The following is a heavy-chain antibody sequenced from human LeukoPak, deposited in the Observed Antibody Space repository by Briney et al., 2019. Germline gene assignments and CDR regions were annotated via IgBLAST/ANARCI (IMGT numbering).Heavy chain of an antibody. Sequence: SETLSLTCTVSGGSISSGGYYWSWIRQPPGKGLEWIGYIYHSGSTYYNPSLKSRVTISVDRSKNQFSLKLSSVTAADTAVYYCARHSRRGVLGYWGQGTLVTVSS. V-gene: IGHV4-30-2*01. D-gene: IGHD3-3*01. CDR2: IYHSGST. CDR3: ARHSRRGVLGY. J-gene: IGHJ4*02. CDR1: GGSISSGGYY.